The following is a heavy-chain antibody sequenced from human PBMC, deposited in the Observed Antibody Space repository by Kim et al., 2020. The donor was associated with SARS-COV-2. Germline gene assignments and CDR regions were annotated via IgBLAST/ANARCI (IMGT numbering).Heavy chain of an antibody. J-gene: IGHJ4*02. CDR1: GGSVSSYY. CDR2: IYYSGST. CDR3: ARRAFSYGYVDY. Sequence: SETLSLTCTVSGGSVSSYYWSWIRQPPGKGLEWIGFIYYSGSTNYNPSLKSRVTISVDTSKNQFSLKLSSVTAADTAVYFCARRAFSYGYVDYWGQGTLVTVSS. D-gene: IGHD5-18*01. V-gene: IGHV4-59*08.